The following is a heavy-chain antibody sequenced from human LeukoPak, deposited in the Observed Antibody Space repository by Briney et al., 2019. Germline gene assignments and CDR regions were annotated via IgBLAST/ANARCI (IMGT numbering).Heavy chain of an antibody. D-gene: IGHD6-13*01. V-gene: IGHV4-38-2*02. Sequence: SETLSLTCTVSGYSISSGYYWGWIRQPPGKGLGWIGSIYHSGSTYYNPSLKSRVTISVDTSKNQFSLKLSSVTAADTAVYYCARAGSSSWKKYNWFDPWGQGTLVTVSS. J-gene: IGHJ5*02. CDR1: GYSISSGYY. CDR3: ARAGSSSWKKYNWFDP. CDR2: IYHSGST.